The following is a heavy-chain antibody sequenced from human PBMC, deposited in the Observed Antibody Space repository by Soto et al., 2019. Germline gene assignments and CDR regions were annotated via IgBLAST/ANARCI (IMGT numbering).Heavy chain of an antibody. D-gene: IGHD3-16*01. J-gene: IGHJ4*02. CDR1: GYTFTNFG. V-gene: IGHV1-18*01. CDR3: ARGGTPIDY. CDR2: ISAYNGNT. Sequence: QVQLVQSGAEVKKPGASVKVFCKTSGYTFTNFGLSWVRQAPGQGLERMGWISAYNGNTNYAQNFQGRVTMTTDTSTSTAYMELSSLRSDDTAVYYWARGGTPIDYWGQGTLVTVSS.